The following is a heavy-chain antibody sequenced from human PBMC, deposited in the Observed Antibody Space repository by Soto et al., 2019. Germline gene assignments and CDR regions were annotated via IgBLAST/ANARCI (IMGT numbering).Heavy chain of an antibody. J-gene: IGHJ5*02. V-gene: IGHV3-30-3*01. CDR1: GFTFSSYA. CDR2: ISYDGSNK. CDR3: ARDLKYYDILTGPRGWFDP. D-gene: IGHD3-9*01. Sequence: VGSLRLSCAASGFTFSSYAMHWVRQAPGKGLEWVAVISYDGSNKYYADSVKGRFTISRDNSKNTLYLQMNSLRAEDTAVYYCARDLKYYDILTGPRGWFDPWGQGTLVTVSS.